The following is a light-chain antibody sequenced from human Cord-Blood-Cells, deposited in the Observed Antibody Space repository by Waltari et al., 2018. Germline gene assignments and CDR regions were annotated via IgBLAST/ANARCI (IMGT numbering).Light chain of an antibody. CDR1: QSISSY. CDR2: AAS. J-gene: IGKJ2*01. Sequence: DIQMTQSPSSLSASVGDRVTITCRASQSISSYLHWYQQKPGKAPKLLIYAASSLQSGVPSRFSGSGSGTDFTLTISSLQPEDFATYYCQQSYSTPRGYTFGQGTKLEIK. CDR3: QQSYSTPRGYT. V-gene: IGKV1-39*01.